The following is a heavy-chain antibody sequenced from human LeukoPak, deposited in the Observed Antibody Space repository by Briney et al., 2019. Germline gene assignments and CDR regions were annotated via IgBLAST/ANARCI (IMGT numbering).Heavy chain of an antibody. CDR3: AKAHSGSYYSGIN. CDR2: ISGSGGST. Sequence: PGGSLGLFCASSIFTLRILSMQGARQAPGKGLEWVSAISGSGGSTYYADSVKGRFTISRDNSKNTLYLQMNSLRAEDTAVYYCAKAHSGSYYSGINWGQGTLVTVCS. CDR1: IFTLRILS. V-gene: IGHV3-23*01. J-gene: IGHJ4*02. D-gene: IGHD1-26*01.